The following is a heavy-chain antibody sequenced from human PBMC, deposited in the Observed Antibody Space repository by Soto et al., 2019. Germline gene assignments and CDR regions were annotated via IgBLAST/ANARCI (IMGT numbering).Heavy chain of an antibody. CDR2: ISGSGGST. Sequence: GGSLRLSCAASGFTFSSYAMSWVRQAPGKGLEWVSAISGSGGSTYYADSVKGRFTISRDNSKNTLYLQMNSLRAEDTAVYYCASDSGYCSSTSCSHLYYFDYWGQGTLVTVSS. V-gene: IGHV3-23*01. CDR1: GFTFSSYA. J-gene: IGHJ4*02. CDR3: ASDSGYCSSTSCSHLYYFDY. D-gene: IGHD2-2*01.